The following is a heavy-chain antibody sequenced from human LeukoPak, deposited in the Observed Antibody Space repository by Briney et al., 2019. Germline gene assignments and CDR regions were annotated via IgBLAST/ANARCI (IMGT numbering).Heavy chain of an antibody. J-gene: IGHJ3*02. CDR1: GYSISSGYY. D-gene: IGHD2-15*01. Sequence: QSSETLSLTCAVSGYSISSGYYWGWIRQPPGKGLAWIGSISHSGSTYYNPSLKSRVTISVDTSKHQFSLKLSSVTAADTAVYYCAKPPGEGSRLDAFDIWGQGTMVTVSS. CDR3: AKPPGEGSRLDAFDI. V-gene: IGHV4-38-2*01. CDR2: ISHSGST.